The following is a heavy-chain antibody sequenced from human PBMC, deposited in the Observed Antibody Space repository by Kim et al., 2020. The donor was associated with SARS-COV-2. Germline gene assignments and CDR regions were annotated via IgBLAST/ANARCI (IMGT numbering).Heavy chain of an antibody. Sequence: ASVKVSCKSSGYTFTSYYMHWVRQAPGQGLEWMGIINPSGGSTSYAQKFQGRVTMTRDTSTSTVYMELSSLRSEDTAVYYCARDLRITIFGVVMPYYYYGMDVWGQETTVTVSS. CDR3: ARDLRITIFGVVMPYYYYGMDV. CDR2: INPSGGST. J-gene: IGHJ6*02. CDR1: GYTFTSYY. V-gene: IGHV1-46*01. D-gene: IGHD3-3*01.